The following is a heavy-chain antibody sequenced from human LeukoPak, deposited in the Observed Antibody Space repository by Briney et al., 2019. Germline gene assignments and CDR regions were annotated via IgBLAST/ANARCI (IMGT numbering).Heavy chain of an antibody. V-gene: IGHV6-1*01. Sequence: SQTLSLTCAISGDSVSSISVAWNWIRQSPSRGLEWLGRTYYRSKLYYEYAVSVKSRINISPDTFKNQFSLQLTSVTPEDTAVYYCSLARSEYHYGMDVWGQGTTVTVSS. CDR2: TYYRSKLYY. CDR3: SLARSEYHYGMDV. CDR1: GDSVSSISVA. J-gene: IGHJ6*02.